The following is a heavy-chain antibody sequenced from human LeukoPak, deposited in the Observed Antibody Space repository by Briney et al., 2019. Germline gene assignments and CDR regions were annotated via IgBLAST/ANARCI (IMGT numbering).Heavy chain of an antibody. CDR2: ISTDGSTT. D-gene: IGHD5-24*01. J-gene: IGHJ4*02. V-gene: IGHV3-74*01. Sequence: PGGSLILSCAASGFSLSSYWMHWVRQAPGKGLVWVSRISTDGSTTRYADPVEGRFTISRDSAKNTLYLQMNSLSAEDTAVYYCARTRDAYNPFDHWGQGTLVTVSS. CDR1: GFSLSSYW. CDR3: ARTRDAYNPFDH.